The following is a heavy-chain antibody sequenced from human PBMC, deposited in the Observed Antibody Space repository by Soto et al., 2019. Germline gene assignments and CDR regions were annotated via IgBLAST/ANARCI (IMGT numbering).Heavy chain of an antibody. CDR2: ISYDGGDK. V-gene: IGHV3-30*03. J-gene: IGHJ1*01. D-gene: IGHD2-2*01. CDR1: GFTFSTYG. Sequence: QVQLVESGGGVVQPGGSLRLSCVASGFTFSTYGMHWVRQAPGRGLEWLAIISYDGGDKYYAESVKGRFTISRDNSKNTLYLQMNSLRPEDTAIYYCATKRIGGYCSTSSCYVFQHWGQGALVTVSS. CDR3: ATKRIGGYCSTSSCYVFQH.